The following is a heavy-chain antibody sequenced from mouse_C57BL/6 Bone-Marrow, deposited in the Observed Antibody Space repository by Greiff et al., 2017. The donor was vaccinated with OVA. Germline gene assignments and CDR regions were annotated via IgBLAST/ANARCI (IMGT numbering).Heavy chain of an antibody. CDR2: IYPSDSET. CDR3: AKQGYSYGSFYYFDY. Sequence: VQLQQPGAELVRPGSSVKLSCKASGYTFTSYWMDWVKQRPGQGLEWIGYIYPSDSETHYNQKFKDKATLTADKSSSTAYMPLSSLTSEDSAVYYYAKQGYSYGSFYYFDYWGQGTTLTVSS. D-gene: IGHD1-1*01. CDR1: GYTFTSYW. J-gene: IGHJ2*01. V-gene: IGHV1-61*01.